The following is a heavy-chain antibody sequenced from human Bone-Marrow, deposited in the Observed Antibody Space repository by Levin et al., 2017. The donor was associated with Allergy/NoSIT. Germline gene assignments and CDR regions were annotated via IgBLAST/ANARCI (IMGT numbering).Heavy chain of an antibody. CDR3: AKGNRPAAVMAGGLDL. J-gene: IGHJ3*01. CDR1: GVALGAYT. CDR2: ISGSGVGS. D-gene: IGHD6-25*01. V-gene: IGHV3-23*01. Sequence: GGSLRLSCAASGVALGAYTMNWVRQPPGKGLEWVSSISGSGVGSYYADSVKGRFTVSRDNSNNTAHLQMDSLRAEDTALYFCAKGNRPAAVMAGGLDLWGQGTLVTVSS.